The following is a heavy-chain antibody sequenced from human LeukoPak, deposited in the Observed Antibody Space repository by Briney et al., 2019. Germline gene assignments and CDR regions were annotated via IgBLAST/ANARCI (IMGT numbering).Heavy chain of an antibody. V-gene: IGHV1-69*13. Sequence: ASVKVSCKVPGYTVTELSMHWVRQAPGQGLEWMGGIILIFGTANYAQKFQGRVTITADESTSTAYMELSSLRSEDTAVYYCAEVAATPDYYYYGMDVWGQGTTVTVSS. CDR3: AEVAATPDYYYYGMDV. CDR1: GYTVTELS. CDR2: IILIFGTA. J-gene: IGHJ6*02. D-gene: IGHD2-15*01.